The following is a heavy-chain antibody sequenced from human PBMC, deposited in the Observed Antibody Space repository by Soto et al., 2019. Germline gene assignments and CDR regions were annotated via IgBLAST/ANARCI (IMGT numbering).Heavy chain of an antibody. CDR2: IGSRGENYAT. Sequence: EVQLVESGGGLVQPGGSLKLSCAASGFTCGASALQWVRQASGKGLEWLGRIGSRGENYATTYAASVKGRFTIARDASKKTAYLKMTSLESEDTAVYYCSSDDSDAFFNWRRGTLVTVSS. V-gene: IGHV3-73*02. J-gene: IGHJ4*02. CDR3: SSDDSDAFFN. CDR1: GFTCGASA. D-gene: IGHD3-3*01.